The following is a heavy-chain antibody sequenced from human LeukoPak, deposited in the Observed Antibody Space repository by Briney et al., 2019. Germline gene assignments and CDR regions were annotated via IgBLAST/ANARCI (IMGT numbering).Heavy chain of an antibody. CDR2: ISGSGGST. CDR1: GFTFSSYA. J-gene: IGHJ4*02. CDR3: ARAMYYYDSSGYYYE. D-gene: IGHD3-22*01. V-gene: IGHV3-23*01. Sequence: GGSLRLSCAASGFTFSSYAMSWVRQAPGKELEWVTAISGSGGSTYYADSVKGRFTISRDNSKNTLYLQMNSLRAEDTAVYYCARAMYYYDSSGYYYEWGQGTLVTVSS.